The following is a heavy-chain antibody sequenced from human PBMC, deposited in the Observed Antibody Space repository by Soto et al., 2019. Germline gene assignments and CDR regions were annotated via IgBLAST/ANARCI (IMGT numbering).Heavy chain of an antibody. CDR2: IYYSGST. CDR3: ARGGPSGWTYYFDY. Sequence: PSETLSLTCTVSGGSISSYYWSWIRQPPGKGLEWIGYIYYSGSTNYNPSLKSRVTISVDTSKNQFSLKLSSVTAADTAVYYCARGGPSGWTYYFDYWGQGTLVTVPQ. D-gene: IGHD6-19*01. CDR1: GGSISSYY. J-gene: IGHJ4*02. V-gene: IGHV4-59*01.